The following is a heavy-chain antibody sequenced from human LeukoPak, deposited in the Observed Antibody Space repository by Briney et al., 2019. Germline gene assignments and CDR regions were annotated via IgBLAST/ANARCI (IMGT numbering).Heavy chain of an antibody. CDR3: AREDRSGWQTFDY. Sequence: GGSLRLSCAASGFTFSSYWMSWVRQDPGKGLEWVANIKQDGSEKYYVDSVKGRFTISRDNAKNSRYLQMNSLRAEDTAVYYCAREDRSGWQTFDYWGQGTLVTVSS. CDR1: GFTFSSYW. D-gene: IGHD6-19*01. J-gene: IGHJ4*02. CDR2: IKQDGSEK. V-gene: IGHV3-7*01.